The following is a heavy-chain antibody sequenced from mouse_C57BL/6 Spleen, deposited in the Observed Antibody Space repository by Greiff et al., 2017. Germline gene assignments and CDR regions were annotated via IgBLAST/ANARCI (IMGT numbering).Heavy chain of an antibody. CDR1: GYNFTSYW. V-gene: IGHV1-61*01. Sequence: VKLQESGAELVRPGSSVKLSCKASGYNFTSYWMDWVKQRPGQGLEWIGNIYPSDSETHYNQKFKDKATLTVEKSSSTAYMQLSRLTSEDSSVXYWSRGSTSHFDYWGQGTTLTVSS. CDR2: IYPSDSET. D-gene: IGHD1-1*01. J-gene: IGHJ2*01. CDR3: SRGSTSHFDY.